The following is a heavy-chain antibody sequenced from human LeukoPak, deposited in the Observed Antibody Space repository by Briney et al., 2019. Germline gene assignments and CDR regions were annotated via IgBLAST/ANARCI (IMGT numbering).Heavy chain of an antibody. Sequence: PGGSLRLSCAASGFTFSSYWMTWVRQAPGKGLEWVANIKQDGSEKNYVESVKGRFTISRDNAKNSLYLQMNSLGVEDTAVYYCARNRPYDILSGFHNYYGMDVWGQGTTVTVSS. V-gene: IGHV3-7*01. CDR3: ARNRPYDILSGFHNYYGMDV. CDR1: GFTFSSYW. J-gene: IGHJ6*02. D-gene: IGHD3-9*01. CDR2: IKQDGSEK.